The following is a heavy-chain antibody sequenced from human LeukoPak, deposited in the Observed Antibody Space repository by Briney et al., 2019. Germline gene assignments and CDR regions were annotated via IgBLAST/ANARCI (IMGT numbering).Heavy chain of an antibody. CDR3: ARLGAGPTYYDFWSGYSSFYFDY. J-gene: IGHJ4*02. Sequence: PSKTLSLTCTVSGGSTSSSNYYWGWIRQPPGKGLEWIGGIHYSGNTYYNPSLKSRVTISVGTSKNQFSLKLSSVTAADTAVYYCARLGAGPTYYDFWSGYSSFYFDYWGQGTLVTVSS. CDR2: IHYSGNT. D-gene: IGHD3-3*01. V-gene: IGHV4-39*01. CDR1: GGSTSSSNYY.